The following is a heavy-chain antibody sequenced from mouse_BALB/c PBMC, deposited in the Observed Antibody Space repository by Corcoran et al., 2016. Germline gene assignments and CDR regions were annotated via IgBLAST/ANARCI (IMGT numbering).Heavy chain of an antibody. J-gene: IGHJ1*01. D-gene: IGHD4-1*01. CDR1: GFTFTSYC. CDR3: ARNWDWFFGV. Sequence: QVQLQQSGAELMKPGASVKISCKATGFTFTSYCIEWVKQRPGHGLEWIGEIFPRSGSTNYNENFKGKATFTADTSSNTAYMQLSSLTSEDSAVYYCARNWDWFFGVWGAGTTVTVSS. V-gene: IGHV1-9*01. CDR2: IFPRSGST.